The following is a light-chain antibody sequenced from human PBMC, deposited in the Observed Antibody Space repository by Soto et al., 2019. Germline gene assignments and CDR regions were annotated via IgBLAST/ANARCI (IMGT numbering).Light chain of an antibody. CDR3: SSYTSSGTRV. J-gene: IGLJ3*02. CDR2: EVK. Sequence: QSALTQPASVSGSPGQSLTISCTGTSSDVGGHNYVSWYQQHPGKVPKLMIYEVKNRPSGVSSRFSGSKSGNTAALTISGLQAEDEADYYCSSYTSSGTRVFGGGTQLTVL. V-gene: IGLV2-14*01. CDR1: SSDVGGHNY.